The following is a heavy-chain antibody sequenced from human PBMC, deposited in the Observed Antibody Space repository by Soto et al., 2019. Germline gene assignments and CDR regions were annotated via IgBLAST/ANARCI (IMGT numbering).Heavy chain of an antibody. Sequence: PSETLSLTCTVSGDSISGTSFYWGWIRQSSGKGLEWIASIYSSGSTFYNLSLKSRLSLSVDTSKNQFSLRLRSVTAADTAVYYCVRHRSSREIPFDNWGQGTLVTVSS. J-gene: IGHJ4*02. CDR3: VRHRSSREIPFDN. CDR1: GDSISGTSFY. CDR2: IYSSGST. D-gene: IGHD2-21*01. V-gene: IGHV4-39*01.